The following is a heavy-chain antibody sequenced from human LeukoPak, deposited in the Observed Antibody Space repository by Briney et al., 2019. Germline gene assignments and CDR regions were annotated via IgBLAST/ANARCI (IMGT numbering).Heavy chain of an antibody. CDR3: ARHYGDYGPAPHYYYYYMDV. CDR2: IYYSGST. V-gene: IGHV4-31*03. Sequence: SETLSLTCTVSGGSISSGGYYWSWIRQHPGKGLEWIGYIYYSGSTYYNPFLKSRVTISVDTSKNQFSLKLSSVTAADTAVYYCARHYGDYGPAPHYYYYYMDVWGKGTTVTVSS. J-gene: IGHJ6*03. CDR1: GGSISSGGYY. D-gene: IGHD4-17*01.